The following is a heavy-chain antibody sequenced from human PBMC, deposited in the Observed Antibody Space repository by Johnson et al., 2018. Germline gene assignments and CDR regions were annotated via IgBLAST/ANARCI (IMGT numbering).Heavy chain of an antibody. V-gene: IGHV3-33*08. CDR1: GFNFGTYK. Sequence: QVQLVESGGGLVRPGGSLKLSCVASGFNFGTYKMTWVRQAPGKGLECVAVIWHDGSNKYYGDSVKGRFTISRDNAKNRLYLQMNSLRVEDTAVYYCARDKSGGELGYAHYYGMDVWGQGTTVTVS. CDR2: IWHDGSNK. CDR3: ARDKSGGELGYAHYYGMDV. D-gene: IGHD3-16*01. J-gene: IGHJ6*02.